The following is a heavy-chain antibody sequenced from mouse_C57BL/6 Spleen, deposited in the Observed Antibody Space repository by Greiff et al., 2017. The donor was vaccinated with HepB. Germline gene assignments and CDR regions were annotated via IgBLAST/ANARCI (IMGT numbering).Heavy chain of an antibody. J-gene: IGHJ4*01. CDR3: VKGGYYAMDY. CDR1: GFTFSSYA. V-gene: IGHV5-4*01. CDR2: ISDGGSYT. Sequence: EVQGVESGGGLVKPGGSLKLSCAASGFTFSSYAMSWVRQTPEKRLEWVATISDGGSYTYYPDNVKGRFTISRDNAKNNLYLQMSHLKSEDTAMYYCVKGGYYAMDYWGQGTSVTVSS.